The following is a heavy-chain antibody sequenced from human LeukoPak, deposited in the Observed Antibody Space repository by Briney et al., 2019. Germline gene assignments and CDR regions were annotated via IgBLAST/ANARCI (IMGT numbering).Heavy chain of an antibody. D-gene: IGHD4-17*01. CDR2: MYFTGNT. J-gene: IGHJ3*02. Sequence: SETLALTCTVSGGSISRGPYYWAWIRQPPGKGLEWIGSMYFTGNTYHNPSLESRVTISVDTSKNQFSLKLSSVTAADTAVYYCARGLPNDYGDYDAFDIWGQGTMVTVSS. V-gene: IGHV4-39*07. CDR3: ARGLPNDYGDYDAFDI. CDR1: GGSISRGPYY.